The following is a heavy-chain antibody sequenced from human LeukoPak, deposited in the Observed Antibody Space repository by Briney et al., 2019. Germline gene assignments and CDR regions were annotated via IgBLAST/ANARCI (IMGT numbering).Heavy chain of an antibody. D-gene: IGHD5-18*01. CDR2: ISYDGSNE. J-gene: IGHJ4*02. CDR1: GFTFTTYA. V-gene: IGHV3-30-3*01. Sequence: QTGRSLRLSCAACGFTFTTYAMYWVRQAPGKGLEWVAVISYDGSNEYYADSVKGRFTISRDNSRNTLYLQMNSLRPEDTAVYYCARDESGYSFDLDYWGQGTLVTVSS. CDR3: ARDESGYSFDLDY.